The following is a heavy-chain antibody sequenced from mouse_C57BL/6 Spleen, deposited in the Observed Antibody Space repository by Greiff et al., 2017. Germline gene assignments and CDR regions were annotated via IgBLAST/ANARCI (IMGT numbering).Heavy chain of an antibody. V-gene: IGHV1-72*01. CDR1: GYTFTSYW. CDR3: ARGPFYYAMDD. Sequence: QVQLQQPGAELVKPGASVKLSCKASGYTFTSYWMHWVKQRPGRGLEWIGRIDPTSGGTTYNEKFKSKATLTVDKPSSTAYMQLSSLTSEDAAVYYCARGPFYYAMDDWGQGTSVTVSS. J-gene: IGHJ4*01. CDR2: IDPTSGGT.